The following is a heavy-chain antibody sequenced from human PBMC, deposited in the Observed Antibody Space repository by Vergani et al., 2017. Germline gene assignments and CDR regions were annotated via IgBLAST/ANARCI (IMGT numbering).Heavy chain of an antibody. CDR1: GYTFTGYY. J-gene: IGHJ6*02. CDR2: INPNSGGT. D-gene: IGHD2-15*01. CDR3: ARERGYSGGRNYYYVMDV. V-gene: IGHV1-2*02. Sequence: QVQLVQSGAEVKKPGASVKVSCKASGYTFTGYYMHWVRQAPGQGLEWMGLINPNSGGTNYAQTFQGRVTMTRDTSISTAYMELSRLRSDDTAVYYCARERGYSGGRNYYYVMDVWGQGTTVTVSS.